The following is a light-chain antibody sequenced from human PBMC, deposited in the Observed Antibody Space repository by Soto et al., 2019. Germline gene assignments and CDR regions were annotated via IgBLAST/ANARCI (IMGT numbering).Light chain of an antibody. CDR1: RSVSSN. CDR2: GAS. CDR3: QQYNKWPPT. Sequence: EIVMTQSPATLSVSPGERATLSCRASRSVSSNLAWYQQKPGQAPRLLIYGASTRATGIPARFSGSGSGTEFTLTISSLQSEDFAVYYCQQYNKWPPTFGGGTKLDIK. J-gene: IGKJ4*01. V-gene: IGKV3D-15*01.